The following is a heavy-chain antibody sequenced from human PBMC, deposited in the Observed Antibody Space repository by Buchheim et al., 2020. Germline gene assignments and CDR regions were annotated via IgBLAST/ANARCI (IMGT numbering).Heavy chain of an antibody. D-gene: IGHD2-2*01. CDR1: GFTFSSYG. Sequence: QVQLVESGGGVVQPGRSLRLSCAASGFTFSSYGMHWVRQAPGKGLEWVAVIWYDGSNKYYADSVKGRFTISRDNSKNTLYLQMNSLRAEDTAVYYCAREGMQLPGVSFYYGMDVWGQGTT. CDR2: IWYDGSNK. CDR3: AREGMQLPGVSFYYGMDV. V-gene: IGHV3-33*01. J-gene: IGHJ6*02.